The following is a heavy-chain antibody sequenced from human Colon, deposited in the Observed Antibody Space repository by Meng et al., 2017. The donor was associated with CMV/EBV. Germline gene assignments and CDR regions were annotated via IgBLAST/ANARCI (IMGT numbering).Heavy chain of an antibody. CDR2: INPSGGST. CDR1: FTSYY. V-gene: IGHV1-46*01. Sequence: FTSYYMHWVRQAPGQGLEWMGIINPSGGSTSYAQKFQGRVTMTRDTSTSTVYMELSSLRSEDTAVYYCARGSIAATYYYYYYGMDVWGQGTTVTVSS. D-gene: IGHD6-6*01. CDR3: ARGSIAATYYYYYYGMDV. J-gene: IGHJ6*02.